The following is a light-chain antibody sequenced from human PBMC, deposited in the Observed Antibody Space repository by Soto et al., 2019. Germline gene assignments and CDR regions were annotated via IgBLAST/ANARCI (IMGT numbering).Light chain of an antibody. J-gene: IGLJ2*01. V-gene: IGLV1-47*01. CDR3: GGWDDSLSGPV. CDR1: SSNIGSNY. Sequence: QSALTQPPSASGTPGQRVNISCSGSSSNIGSNYAYWYRQFPGTAPKLLIQRNNQRPSGVPARFSGSKSGTSASLAISGLRSEDEADYYCGGWDDSLSGPVFGGGTKLTVL. CDR2: RNN.